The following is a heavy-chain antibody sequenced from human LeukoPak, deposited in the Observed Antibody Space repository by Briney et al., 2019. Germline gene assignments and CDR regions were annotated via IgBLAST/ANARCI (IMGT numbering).Heavy chain of an antibody. CDR2: INHSGST. Sequence: SETLSLTCAVYGGSFSGYYWSWIRPPPRKGLEWIGEINHSGSTKYNPSLKSRVTISVDTSKNQFSLKLSSVTAADTAVYYCARRGGSINWRKPVDYWGQGTLVTVSS. V-gene: IGHV4-34*01. J-gene: IGHJ4*02. CDR3: ARRGGSINWRKPVDY. CDR1: GGSFSGYY. D-gene: IGHD2-15*01.